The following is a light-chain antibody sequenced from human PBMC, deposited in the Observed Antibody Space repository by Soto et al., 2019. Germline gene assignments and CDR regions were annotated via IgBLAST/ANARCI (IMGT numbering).Light chain of an antibody. CDR2: DVG. Sequence: QSVLTQPASVSGSPGQSITISCTGTSSDVGGYNYVSWYQQHPGKAPKLMIYDVGNRPSGVSNRFSGSKSGNTASLTISGLQAEDEADYYCSSYTSSSTHYVFGTGTKVTVL. V-gene: IGLV2-14*01. J-gene: IGLJ1*01. CDR3: SSYTSSSTHYV. CDR1: SSDVGGYNY.